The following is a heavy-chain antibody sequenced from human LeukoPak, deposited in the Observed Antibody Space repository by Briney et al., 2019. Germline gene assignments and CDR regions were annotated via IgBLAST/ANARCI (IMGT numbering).Heavy chain of an antibody. CDR1: GFTFSSYW. CDR3: ARDLLEWYFDY. Sequence: PGGSLRLSYAASGFTFSSYWMHWVRQAPGKGLVWVSRINSDGSSTSYADSVKGRFTISRDNSKNTLYLQMNSLRAEDTAVYYCARDLLEWYFDYWGQGTLVTVSS. J-gene: IGHJ4*02. CDR2: INSDGSST. D-gene: IGHD3-3*01. V-gene: IGHV3-74*01.